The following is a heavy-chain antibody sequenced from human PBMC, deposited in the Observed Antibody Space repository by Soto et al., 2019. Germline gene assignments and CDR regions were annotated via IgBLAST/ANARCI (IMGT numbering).Heavy chain of an antibody. CDR2: LLYDGSEI. J-gene: IGHJ4*02. CDR1: GFTFSRYG. CDR3: AKAGGGYGDFVDH. V-gene: IGHV3-30*18. Sequence: PVGSLRLSCAASGFTFSRYGMHWVRQAPGKGLEWVAGLLYDGSEIYYADSVKGRFTVSRENSKNTLYLQMNTLKTEDTAIYYCAKAGGGYGDFVDHWGQGTLVTVSS. D-gene: IGHD4-17*01.